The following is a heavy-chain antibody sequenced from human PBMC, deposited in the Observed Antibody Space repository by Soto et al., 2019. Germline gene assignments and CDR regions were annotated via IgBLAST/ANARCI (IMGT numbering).Heavy chain of an antibody. CDR3: ANTELDREIGMDV. CDR1: GITLSSYA. Sequence: VQLLESGGDLVQPGGSLRLSCAASGITLSSYAMSWVRQAPGKGPEWVSGISASGGSTSYADSVKGRFTISRDNSKNTLYLQMNSLRAEDTAVYYCANTELDREIGMDVWGQGTTVTVSS. CDR2: ISASGGST. J-gene: IGHJ6*02. V-gene: IGHV3-23*01. D-gene: IGHD1-26*01.